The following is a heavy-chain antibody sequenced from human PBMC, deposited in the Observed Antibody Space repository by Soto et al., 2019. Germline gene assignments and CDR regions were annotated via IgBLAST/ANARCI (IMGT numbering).Heavy chain of an antibody. CDR2: ISYDGSNE. Sequence: QVQLVESGGGVVQPGISLRLSCAASGFTFSSSGMHWVRQGPGKGLEWVAAISYDGSNEYYADSVKGRFTISRDNSENTLFLQMNSLRAEDTAVYYCANSGSYFWCHSSWGQGTLVTVSS. D-gene: IGHD1-26*01. V-gene: IGHV3-30*18. J-gene: IGHJ5*02. CDR3: ANSGSYFWCHSS. CDR1: GFTFSSSG.